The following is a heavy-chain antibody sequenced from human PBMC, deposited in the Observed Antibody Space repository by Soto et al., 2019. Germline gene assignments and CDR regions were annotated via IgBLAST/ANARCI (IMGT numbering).Heavy chain of an antibody. CDR3: ARDQRIWKTAQWIQLWCDY. Sequence: PSQTLSLTFAISGDSVSSNSSAWNWISQSPSRGLEWLGRTYYRSKWYNDYAVSVKGRITITPDTSKNQFSLQLNSVTPEDTAVYFCARDQRIWKTAQWIQLWCDYWGQGTLVTVSS. CDR1: GDSVSSNSSA. D-gene: IGHD5-18*01. CDR2: TYYRSKWYN. V-gene: IGHV6-1*01. J-gene: IGHJ4*02.